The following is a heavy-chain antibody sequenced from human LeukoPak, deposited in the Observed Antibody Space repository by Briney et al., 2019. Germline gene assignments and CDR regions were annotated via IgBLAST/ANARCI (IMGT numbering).Heavy chain of an antibody. J-gene: IGHJ4*02. Sequence: GGSLKLSCAASGFTFSNYWMTWVRQAPGKGLEWVANIKHDGSEDYYLDSVKGRFTISRDNAKSSMWLQMNSLRAEDTAVYYCARVPHLLRYFDWLLDYWGQGTLVTVSS. D-gene: IGHD3-9*01. CDR1: GFTFSNYW. CDR2: IKHDGSED. CDR3: ARVPHLLRYFDWLLDY. V-gene: IGHV3-7*01.